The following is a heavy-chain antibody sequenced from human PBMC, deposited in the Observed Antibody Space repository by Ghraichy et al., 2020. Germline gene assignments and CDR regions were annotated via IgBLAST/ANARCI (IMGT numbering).Heavy chain of an antibody. CDR1: GFTFSSYS. Sequence: GGSLRLSCAASGFTFSSYSMNWVRQAPGKGLEWVSYISSSSSTIYYADSVKGRFTISRDNAKNSLYLQMNSLRAEDTAVYYCARRVYDSSGYGNHYFDYWGPGTLVTVSS. D-gene: IGHD3-22*01. V-gene: IGHV3-48*01. J-gene: IGHJ4*02. CDR3: ARRVYDSSGYGNHYFDY. CDR2: ISSSSSTI.